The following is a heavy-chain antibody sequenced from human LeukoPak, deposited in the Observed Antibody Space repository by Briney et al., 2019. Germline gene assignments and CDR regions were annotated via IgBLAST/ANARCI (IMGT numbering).Heavy chain of an antibody. V-gene: IGHV4-61*01. Sequence: SETLSLTCTVSGGSVSSNNYQWNWIRQPPGKGLEWIGDIYHSGSTNYNPSLKSRVTISVDTSKNQFSLRLSSVTAADTAVYYCARRLVGQTFDYWGQGTLVTVSS. CDR1: GGSVSSNNYQ. CDR2: IYHSGST. D-gene: IGHD3-10*01. CDR3: ARRLVGQTFDY. J-gene: IGHJ4*02.